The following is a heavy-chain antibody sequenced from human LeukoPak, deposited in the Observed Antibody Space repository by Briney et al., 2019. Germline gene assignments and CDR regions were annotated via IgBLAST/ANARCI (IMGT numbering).Heavy chain of an antibody. Sequence: GESLKISCQGSGYSFTNYWIVWVRRMPGQGLEYMGIIHPGDSNTKYSPSFEGQVIISVDKSISTAYLQWSSLKASDSAIYYCARRRGDTVAGPDYWGQGTLVTVSS. V-gene: IGHV5-51*01. CDR1: GYSFTNYW. J-gene: IGHJ4*02. D-gene: IGHD6-19*01. CDR3: ARRRGDTVAGPDY. CDR2: IHPGDSNT.